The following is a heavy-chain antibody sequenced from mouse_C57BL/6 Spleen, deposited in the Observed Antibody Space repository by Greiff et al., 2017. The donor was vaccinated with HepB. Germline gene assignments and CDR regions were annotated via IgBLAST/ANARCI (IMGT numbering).Heavy chain of an antibody. D-gene: IGHD3-2*02. CDR3: AGGPAHATYCDD. Sequence: DVKLQESGGGLVKPGGSLKLSCAASGFTFSDYGMHWVRQAPEKGLEWVAYISSGSSTIYYADTVKGRFTISRDNAKNTLFLQMTSLRSEETAMYYCAGGPAHATYCDDWGQGTTLTVSS. CDR1: GFTFSDYG. J-gene: IGHJ2*01. V-gene: IGHV5-17*01. CDR2: ISSGSSTI.